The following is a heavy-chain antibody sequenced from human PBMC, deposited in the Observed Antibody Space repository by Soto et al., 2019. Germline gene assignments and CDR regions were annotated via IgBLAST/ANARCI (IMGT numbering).Heavy chain of an antibody. CDR3: AKESTPHLGYCFNGVCYNDC. D-gene: IGHD2-8*01. V-gene: IGHV3-30-3*02. CDR2: ISYDGSNK. CDR1: GFTFSSYA. Sequence: GGSLRLSCAASGFTFSSYAMHWVRQAPGKGLEWVAVISYDGSNKYYADSVKGRFTISRDNSKNTLYLQMKSLRVDDTALYYCAKESTPHLGYCFNGVCYNDCWGQGTQVTVSS. J-gene: IGHJ4*02.